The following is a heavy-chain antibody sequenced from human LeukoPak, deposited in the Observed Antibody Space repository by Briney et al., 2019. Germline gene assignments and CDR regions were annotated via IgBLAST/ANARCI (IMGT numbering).Heavy chain of an antibody. CDR2: IYHSGTT. V-gene: IGHV4-38-2*01. Sequence: SEPLSLTCAVSGYSISRGYYWGWIRQPPGKGLEWIGSIYHSGTTYYNPSLKSRVTISVDMSKNQFSLKLTSVTAADTAVYYCARVGDSTAYYYGSSYYYYMDVWGKGTTVTVSS. CDR1: GYSISRGYY. CDR3: ARVGDSTAYYYGSSYYYYMDV. J-gene: IGHJ6*03. D-gene: IGHD3-22*01.